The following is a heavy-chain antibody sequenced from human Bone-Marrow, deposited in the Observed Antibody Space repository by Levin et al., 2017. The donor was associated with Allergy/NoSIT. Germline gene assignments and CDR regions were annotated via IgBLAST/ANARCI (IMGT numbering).Heavy chain of an antibody. V-gene: IGHV4-34*01. Sequence: PSETLSLTCAVYGGSFSGYYWSWIRQPPGKGLEWIGEINHSGSTNYNPSLKSRVTISVDTSKNQFSLKLSSVTAADTAVYYCARGLPLAAAGTTPSFDYWGQGTLVTVSS. CDR3: ARGLPLAAAGTTPSFDY. D-gene: IGHD6-13*01. J-gene: IGHJ4*02. CDR2: INHSGST. CDR1: GGSFSGYY.